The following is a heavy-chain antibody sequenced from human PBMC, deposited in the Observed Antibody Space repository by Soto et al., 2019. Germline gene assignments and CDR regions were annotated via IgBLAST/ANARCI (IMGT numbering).Heavy chain of an antibody. CDR2: ISAYNGNT. D-gene: IGHD3-3*01. V-gene: IGHV1-18*01. J-gene: IGHJ3*02. CDR3: ASLARYYDFWSGKTDAIDI. CDR1: GYTFTSYG. Sequence: ASVKVSCKASGYTFTSYGISWVRQAPGQGLEWMGWISAYNGNTNYAQKLQGRVTMTTDTSTSTAYMELRSLRSDDTAVYYCASLARYYDFWSGKTDAIDIWGQGTMVTVSS.